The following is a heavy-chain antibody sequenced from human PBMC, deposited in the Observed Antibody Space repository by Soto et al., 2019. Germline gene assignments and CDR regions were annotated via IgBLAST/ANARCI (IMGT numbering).Heavy chain of an antibody. CDR2: IKSKTDGGTT. V-gene: IGHV3-15*01. J-gene: IGHJ6*03. CDR1: GFTFSNAW. Sequence: GGSLRLSCAASGFTFSNAWMSWVRQAPGKGLEWVGRIKSKTDGGTTDYAAPVKGRFTISRDDSKNTLYLQMNSLKTEDTAVYYCTTDLPPRDSNYLYYYYYMDVWGKGTTVTVSS. CDR3: TTDLPPRDSNYLYYYYYMDV. D-gene: IGHD4-4*01.